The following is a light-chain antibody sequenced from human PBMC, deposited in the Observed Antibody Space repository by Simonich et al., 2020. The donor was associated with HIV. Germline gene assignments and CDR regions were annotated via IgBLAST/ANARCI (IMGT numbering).Light chain of an antibody. Sequence: EIVMTQSPATLSVSPGERATLPCRASQSVSSNLAWYQQKPGQAPRLLIYGASTRATGIPVRFSGSGSGTDFTLTITNLQPEDSATYYCQQANSFPITFGQGTRLEI. CDR2: GAS. V-gene: IGKV3-15*01. CDR3: QQANSFPIT. J-gene: IGKJ5*01. CDR1: QSVSSN.